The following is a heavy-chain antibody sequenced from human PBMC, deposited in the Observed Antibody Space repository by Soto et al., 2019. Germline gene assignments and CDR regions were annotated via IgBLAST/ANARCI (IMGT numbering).Heavy chain of an antibody. D-gene: IGHD3-22*01. J-gene: IGHJ4*02. Sequence: QVQLAQSGAEVRKPGSSVRGSCKASGGSFNRHTISWVRQAPGQGLEWMGGIIPIFGTANHAQKFQGRVTIIADESTSTVYMELSSLRSDDTAIYYCARGWGYDSTDYYYAYWGQGTLVIVSS. CDR3: ARGWGYDSTDYYYAY. CDR1: GGSFNRHT. CDR2: IIPIFGTA. V-gene: IGHV1-69*01.